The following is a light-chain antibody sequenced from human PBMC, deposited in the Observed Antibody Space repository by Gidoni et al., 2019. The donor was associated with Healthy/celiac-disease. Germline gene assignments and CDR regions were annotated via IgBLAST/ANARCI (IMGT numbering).Light chain of an antibody. Sequence: EIVMTQSPATLSVSPGARATLSCRASQSVSSNLAWYQQKPGQAPRLLIYGASTRATSIPARFSGSGSGTEFTLTISSLQSEDFAVYYCQQYNNWPPIFTFGPGTKVDIK. CDR3: QQYNNWPPIFT. CDR1: QSVSSN. J-gene: IGKJ3*01. V-gene: IGKV3-15*01. CDR2: GAS.